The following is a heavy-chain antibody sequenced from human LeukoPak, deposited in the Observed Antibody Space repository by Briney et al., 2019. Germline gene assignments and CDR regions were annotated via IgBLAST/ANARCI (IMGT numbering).Heavy chain of an antibody. CDR3: ARCCYGDTDFDY. CDR1: GGSFSGYY. V-gene: IGHV4-34*01. CDR2: INHSGST. Sequence: SETLSLTCAVYGGSFSGYYWSWIRQPPGKGLEWIGEINHSGSTNYNPSPKSRVTISVDTSKNQFSLKLSSVTAADTAVYYCARCCYGDTDFDYWGQGTLVTVSP. J-gene: IGHJ4*02. D-gene: IGHD4-17*01.